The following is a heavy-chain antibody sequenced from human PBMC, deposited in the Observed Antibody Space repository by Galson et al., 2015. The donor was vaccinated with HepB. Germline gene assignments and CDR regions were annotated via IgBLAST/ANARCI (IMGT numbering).Heavy chain of an antibody. CDR1: GFTFSSYA. V-gene: IGHV3-30-3*01. J-gene: IGHJ4*02. CDR3: ARDLYSYGLDY. Sequence: SLRLSCAASGFTFSSYAMHWVRQAPGKGLEWVAVISYDGSNKYYADSVKGRFTISRDNSKNTLYLQMNSLRAEDTAVYYCARDLYSYGLDYWGQGTLVTVSP. CDR2: ISYDGSNK. D-gene: IGHD5-18*01.